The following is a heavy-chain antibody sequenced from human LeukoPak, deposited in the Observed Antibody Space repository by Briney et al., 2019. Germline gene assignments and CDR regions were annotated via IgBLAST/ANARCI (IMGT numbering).Heavy chain of an antibody. V-gene: IGHV3-74*01. Sequence: PGGSLRLSCAASGFTFSNYCFHWVRQAPGQGLVWVARIKRDGTYTSYADSVKGRFTISRDDAKNTLYLQMNSLRVDDTGMYFCARDGDCFDRMDVWGKGTTVTVSS. CDR1: GFTFSNYC. CDR2: IKRDGTYT. CDR3: ARDGDCFDRMDV. D-gene: IGHD2-21*02. J-gene: IGHJ6*03.